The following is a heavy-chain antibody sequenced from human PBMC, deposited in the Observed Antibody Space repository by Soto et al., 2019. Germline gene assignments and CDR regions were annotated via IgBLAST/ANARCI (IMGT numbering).Heavy chain of an antibody. J-gene: IGHJ5*02. CDR2: ISAYNGNT. Sequence: SVTVSDTTSGYPFTSYGIIWVRQAPGQGLEWMGWISAYNGNTNYAQKLQGRVTMTTDTSTSTAYMELRSLRSDDTAVYYCARTSLPIFGVVIIGWFDPCGQGTLVTVSS. CDR3: ARTSLPIFGVVIIGWFDP. D-gene: IGHD3-3*01. V-gene: IGHV1-18*04. CDR1: GYPFTSYG.